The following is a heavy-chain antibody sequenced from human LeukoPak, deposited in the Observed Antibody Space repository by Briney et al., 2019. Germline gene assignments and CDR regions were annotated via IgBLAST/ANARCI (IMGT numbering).Heavy chain of an antibody. CDR3: AKPGIAAAGLNWFDP. Sequence: PGGSLRLSCAASGFTFSSYAMSEVRQAPGKGREGVSAISGRGGSTYYADSVKGRSTISRDNSKNTLYLQMNSLRAEDTAVYYCAKPGIAAAGLNWFDPWGQGTLVTVSS. V-gene: IGHV3-23*01. CDR2: ISGRGGST. J-gene: IGHJ5*02. CDR1: GFTFSSYA. D-gene: IGHD6-13*01.